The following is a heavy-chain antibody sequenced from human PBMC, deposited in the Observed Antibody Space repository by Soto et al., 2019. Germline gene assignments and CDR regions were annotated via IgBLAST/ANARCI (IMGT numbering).Heavy chain of an antibody. CDR2: IYPGDSDT. J-gene: IGHJ3*02. Sequence: PGESLKISCNGSGYSFTSYWICWVRQMPWKGLEWMGIIYPGDSDTRYSPSFQGQVTISADKSISTAYLQWSSLKASDTAMYYCARQTIFGVVIIRYAFDIWGQGTMVTVSS. CDR3: ARQTIFGVVIIRYAFDI. D-gene: IGHD3-3*01. CDR1: GYSFTSYW. V-gene: IGHV5-51*01.